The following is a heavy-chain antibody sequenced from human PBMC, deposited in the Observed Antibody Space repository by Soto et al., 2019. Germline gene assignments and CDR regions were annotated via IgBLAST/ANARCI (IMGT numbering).Heavy chain of an antibody. CDR3: VRVPLVASAAPPRGWFEP. Sequence: PGGSLRLSCAASGFTFSDHYMDWVRQAPGKGLEWVGRIRNKANNYATEYDASVRGRFTISRDDSKNSLYLQMNSLETEDTAVYYFVRVPLVASAAPPRGWFEPWGQGTLVTVSS. CDR2: IRNKANNYAT. V-gene: IGHV3-72*01. J-gene: IGHJ5*02. D-gene: IGHD2-15*01. CDR1: GFTFSDHY.